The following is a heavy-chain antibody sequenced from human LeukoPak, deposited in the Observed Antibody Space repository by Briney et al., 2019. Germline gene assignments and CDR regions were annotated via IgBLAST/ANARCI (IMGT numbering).Heavy chain of an antibody. D-gene: IGHD3-3*01. V-gene: IGHV1-18*01. CDR1: GYTFTSYG. CDR3: ARDRLSGDDAFDI. J-gene: IGHJ3*02. CDR2: IRAYNGNT. Sequence: ASVKVSCKASGYTFTSYGIRWVRQAPGQGLEWMGWIRAYNGNTNYAQKLQGRVTMTTDTSTSTAYMELRSLRSDDTAVYYCARDRLSGDDAFDIWGQGTTVTVSS.